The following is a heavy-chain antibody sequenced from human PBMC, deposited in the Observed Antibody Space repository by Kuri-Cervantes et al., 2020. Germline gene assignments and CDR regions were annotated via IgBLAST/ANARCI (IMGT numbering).Heavy chain of an antibody. CDR2: INPNSGGT. V-gene: IGHV1-2*04. J-gene: IGHJ4*02. CDR3: ARAPAGIAARPLDY. D-gene: IGHD6-6*01. Sequence: ASVKVSYKASGYTFTGYYMHWVRQAPGQGLEWMGWINPNSGGTNYAQKFQGWVTMTRDTSTGTVYMELRSLTSDDTAVYYCARAPAGIAARPLDYWGRGTLVTVSS. CDR1: GYTFTGYY.